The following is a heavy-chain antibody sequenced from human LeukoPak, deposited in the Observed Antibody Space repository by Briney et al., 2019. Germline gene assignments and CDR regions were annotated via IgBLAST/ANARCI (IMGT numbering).Heavy chain of an antibody. CDR1: GGSINSYY. J-gene: IGHJ4*02. Sequence: SETLSFTCTVSGGSINSYYWSWIRQPPGKGLEWIGYIYYSGSTNYNPSLKSRVTISVDTSKNQFSLKLSSVTAADTAVYYCARLRYSYGLSYFDYWGQGTLVTVS. CDR3: ARLRYSYGLSYFDY. D-gene: IGHD5-18*01. CDR2: IYYSGST. V-gene: IGHV4-59*08.